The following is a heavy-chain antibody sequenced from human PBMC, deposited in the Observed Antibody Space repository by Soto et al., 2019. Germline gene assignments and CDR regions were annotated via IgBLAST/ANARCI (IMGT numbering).Heavy chain of an antibody. Sequence: QITLKESGPTLVKPTQTLTLTCTFSGFSLRTRGVAVGWFRQPPGKALEWLALIYWDEDKWYSPSLKSRLTIADDTSKNQVVLTMTNVDPVDTATYYCAHRPRGYAYYFDYWGQAILVTVSS. D-gene: IGHD5-12*01. V-gene: IGHV2-5*02. CDR3: AHRPRGYAYYFDY. CDR2: IYWDEDK. CDR1: GFSLRTRGVA. J-gene: IGHJ4*02.